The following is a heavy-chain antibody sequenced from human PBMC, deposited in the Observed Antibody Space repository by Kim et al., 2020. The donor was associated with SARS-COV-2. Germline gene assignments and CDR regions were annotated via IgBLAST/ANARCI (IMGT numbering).Heavy chain of an antibody. D-gene: IGHD6-6*01. CDR3: ARENSGLESIAARRFDY. J-gene: IGHJ4*02. V-gene: IGHV4-59*01. Sequence: LKSRVTISVDTSKNQFSLKLSSVTAADTAVYYCARENSGLESIAARRFDYWGQGTLVTVSS.